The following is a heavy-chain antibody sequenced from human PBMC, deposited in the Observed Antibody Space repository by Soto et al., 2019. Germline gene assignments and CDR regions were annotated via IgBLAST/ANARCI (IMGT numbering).Heavy chain of an antibody. V-gene: IGHV3-48*02. J-gene: IGHJ5*02. CDR2: ISGSSSTI. CDR3: AREIASRGAGWFDP. D-gene: IGHD3-10*01. CDR1: GFTFSSYS. Sequence: EVQLVESGGGLVQPGGSLRLSCAASGFTFSSYSMNWVRQAPGKGLEWVSYISGSSSTIYYADSVKGRFTISRDNAKNTVYLKLNRLRDEDTAVDYCAREIASRGAGWFDPWGQGALVTVSS.